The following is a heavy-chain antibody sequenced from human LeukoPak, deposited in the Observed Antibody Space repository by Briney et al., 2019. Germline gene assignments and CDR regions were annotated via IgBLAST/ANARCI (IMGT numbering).Heavy chain of an antibody. Sequence: SETLSLTCAVYGGSFSGYYWSWIRQPPGKGLEWIGESSHTGDTYYNPSLKSRVTISVDTSKNQFSLKLRSVTAADTAMYYCARHGRRINYDTSGFKRAAAFDIWGQGTMVTVSS. CDR1: GGSFSGYY. J-gene: IGHJ3*02. CDR2: SSHTGDT. D-gene: IGHD3-22*01. CDR3: ARHGRRINYDTSGFKRAAAFDI. V-gene: IGHV4-34*01.